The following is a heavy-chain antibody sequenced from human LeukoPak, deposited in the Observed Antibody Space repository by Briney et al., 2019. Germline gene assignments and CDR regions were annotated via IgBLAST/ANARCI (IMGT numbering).Heavy chain of an antibody. CDR1: GGSTSIYY. V-gene: IGHV4-59*12. Sequence: SETLSLTCTVSGGSTSIYYWSSVQQPPGKGLEWMGYVYNSGNTDYNPSLKSRVTISADTSKNQFSLKLTSVTAADTAVYYCVRDRELNYWGQGTLVTVSS. CDR2: VYNSGNT. CDR3: VRDRELNY. J-gene: IGHJ4*02. D-gene: IGHD1-7*01.